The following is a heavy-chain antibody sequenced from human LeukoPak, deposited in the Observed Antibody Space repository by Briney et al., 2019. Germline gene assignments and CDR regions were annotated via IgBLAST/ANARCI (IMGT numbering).Heavy chain of an antibody. Sequence: SETLSLTCAVYGGSFSGYYWSWIRQPPGKGLEWIGEINHSGSTNYNPSLKSRVTISVDTSKNQFSLKLSSVTAADTAVYYCARRRTERYCSSTSCPMAYYMDVWGKGTTVTISS. V-gene: IGHV4-34*01. CDR2: INHSGST. CDR3: ARRRTERYCSSTSCPMAYYMDV. CDR1: GGSFSGYY. J-gene: IGHJ6*03. D-gene: IGHD2-2*01.